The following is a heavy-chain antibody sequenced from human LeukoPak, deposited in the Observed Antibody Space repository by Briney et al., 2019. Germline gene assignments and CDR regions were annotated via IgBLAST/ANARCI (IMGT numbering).Heavy chain of an antibody. Sequence: GGSLRLSCVASGVAIRNSWMSWVRQAPGKGLEWVANIHPDGSVQNYVDSVKGRFTISRDNAKNSLYLQMNSLRAEDTALYYCAKDIYRTGMGLFDYWGQGTLVTVSS. CDR2: IHPDGSVQ. CDR3: AKDIYRTGMGLFDY. V-gene: IGHV3-7*03. J-gene: IGHJ4*02. D-gene: IGHD1-14*01. CDR1: GVAIRNSW.